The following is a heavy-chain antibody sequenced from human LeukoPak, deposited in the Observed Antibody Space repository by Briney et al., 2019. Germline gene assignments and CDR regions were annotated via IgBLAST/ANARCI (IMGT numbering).Heavy chain of an antibody. CDR1: GGSISPYY. J-gene: IGHJ6*02. CDR2: IYYSGST. CDR3: ARQGTYYDILTGYYPSGMDV. Sequence: SETLSLTCTVSGGSISPYYWNWIRQPPGKGLEWIGSIYYSGSTYYNPSLKSRVTISVDTSKNQFSLKLSSVTAADTAVYYCARQGTYYDILTGYYPSGMDVWGQGTTVTVSS. V-gene: IGHV4-59*08. D-gene: IGHD3-9*01.